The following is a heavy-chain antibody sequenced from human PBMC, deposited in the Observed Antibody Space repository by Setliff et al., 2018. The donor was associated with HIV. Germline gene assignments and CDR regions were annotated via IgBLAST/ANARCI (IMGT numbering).Heavy chain of an antibody. V-gene: IGHV4-59*08. D-gene: IGHD1-26*01. Sequence: KTSETLSLTCTVSGVSITSYYWNWIRQPPGKGLEWIGYGHYSGNTKQNPSLRSRVTISVDTSKNQLSLTLYSVSAADTAVYYCARWEAAQKAFDIWGHGTMVTV. CDR3: ARWEAAQKAFDI. CDR2: GHYSGNT. CDR1: GVSITSYY. J-gene: IGHJ3*02.